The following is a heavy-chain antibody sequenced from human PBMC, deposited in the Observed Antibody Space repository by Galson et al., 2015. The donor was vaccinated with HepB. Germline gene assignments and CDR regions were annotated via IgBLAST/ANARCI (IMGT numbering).Heavy chain of an antibody. CDR1: GFTFRSHA. CDR2: ISSSGGIT. J-gene: IGHJ4*02. V-gene: IGHV3-23*01. Sequence: SLRLSCAASGFTFRSHAMTWVRQAPGKGLEWVSGISSSGGITYYADSVKGRFTISRDNSKNTLYLQMDSLRAEDTALYYCAKGRWDLLDYYFDYWGQGTLVTVPS. D-gene: IGHD1-26*01. CDR3: AKGRWDLLDYYFDY.